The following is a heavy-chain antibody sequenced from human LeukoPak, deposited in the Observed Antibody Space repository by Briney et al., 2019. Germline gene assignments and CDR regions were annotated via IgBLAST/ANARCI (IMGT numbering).Heavy chain of an antibody. CDR2: ISDSGGST. D-gene: IGHD3-9*01. J-gene: IGHJ4*02. Sequence: GGSLRLSCAASGFTFSSYAMSWVRQAPGKGLEWVSSISDSGGSTFYADSVKGRFTISRDNAKKSLYLQMNSLRAEDTAIYYCARATTYDILTGYSDYWGQGTLVTVSS. CDR3: ARATTYDILTGYSDY. CDR1: GFTFSSYA. V-gene: IGHV3-23*01.